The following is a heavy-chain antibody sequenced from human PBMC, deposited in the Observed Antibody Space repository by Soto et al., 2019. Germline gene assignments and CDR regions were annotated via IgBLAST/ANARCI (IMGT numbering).Heavy chain of an antibody. J-gene: IGHJ5*02. D-gene: IGHD3-3*01. CDR1: GCSISSYY. CDR3: ARYSPGTIFGVVERTGWFDP. V-gene: IGHV4-59*01. Sequence: SETLSLTCTVSGCSISSYYWSWIRQPPGKGLEWIGYIYYSGSTNYNPSLKSRVTISVDTSKNQFSLKLSSVTAADTAVYYCARYSPGTIFGVVERTGWFDPWGQGTLVTVSS. CDR2: IYYSGST.